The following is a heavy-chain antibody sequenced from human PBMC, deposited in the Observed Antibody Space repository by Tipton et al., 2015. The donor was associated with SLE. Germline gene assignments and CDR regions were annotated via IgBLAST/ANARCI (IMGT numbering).Heavy chain of an antibody. Sequence: VQLVQSGGGLVQPGGSLRLSCAASGFTFSSYEMNWVRQAPGKGLEWVSYISSSGSTTYYADSVKGRFTISRDNSKNTLYLQMNSLRAEDTAVYYCAKGISRGYFDYWGQGTLVTVSS. J-gene: IGHJ4*02. D-gene: IGHD3-3*02. CDR2: ISSSGSTT. CDR3: AKGISRGYFDY. CDR1: GFTFSSYE. V-gene: IGHV3-48*03.